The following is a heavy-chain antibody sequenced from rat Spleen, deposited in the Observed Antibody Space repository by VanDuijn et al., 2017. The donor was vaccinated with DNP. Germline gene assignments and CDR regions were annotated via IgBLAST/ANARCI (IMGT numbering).Heavy chain of an antibody. CDR1: GFTFSAYY. J-gene: IGHJ3*01. CDR2: IGSPAYAP. V-gene: IGHV5-22*01. Sequence: EVQLVESGGGLVQPGRSLKLSCAASGFTFSAYYMAWVRQAPAKGLEWVAYIGSPAYAPYYADSVRGRFTISRDNAKSTLYLQMDSLRSEDTATYYCARPKSPNWFAYWGQGTLVTVSS. CDR3: ARPKSPNWFAY. D-gene: IGHD3-8*01.